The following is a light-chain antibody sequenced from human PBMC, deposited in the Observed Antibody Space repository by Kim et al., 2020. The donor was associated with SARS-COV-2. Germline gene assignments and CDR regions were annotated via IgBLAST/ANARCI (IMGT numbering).Light chain of an antibody. CDR1: RSNIGGNI. Sequence: ELTQPPSVSGTTGQRVTISCSGGRSNIGGNIVNWYQQFPGTDPKFLIYRDNQRLSGVPARFSGSKSGTSASLAISGLQSEDEADYYCSTWDDSLNGWVFGGGTQLTVL. CDR3: STWDDSLNGWV. J-gene: IGLJ3*02. V-gene: IGLV1-44*01. CDR2: RDN.